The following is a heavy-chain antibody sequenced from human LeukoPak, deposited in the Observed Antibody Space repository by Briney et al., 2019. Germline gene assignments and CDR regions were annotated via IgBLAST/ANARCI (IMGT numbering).Heavy chain of an antibody. Sequence: SETLSLTCSVSGGSIINDYWNWIRQPPGKGLEWIGYIYYTGNMLYSPPLKSRVTMSVDTSKNQFSLKLSSVTAADTAVYYCASGTVVTPFDYWGQGTLVTVSS. J-gene: IGHJ4*02. D-gene: IGHD4-23*01. CDR3: ASGTVVTPFDY. V-gene: IGHV4-59*12. CDR1: GGSIINDY. CDR2: IYYTGNM.